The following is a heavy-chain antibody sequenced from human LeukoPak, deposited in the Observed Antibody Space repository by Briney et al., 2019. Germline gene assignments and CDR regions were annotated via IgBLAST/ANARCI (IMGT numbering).Heavy chain of an antibody. J-gene: IGHJ4*02. V-gene: IGHV5-51*01. D-gene: IGHD3-10*01. CDR3: ARQTYYYASGSYAIDF. CDR2: IYPGDSDT. Sequence: GESLKISFKGSGYRFTTYWIGWVRPMPGKGLEWMGIIYPGDSDTRYSPSFQGQVTISADNSISTAYLQWSSLKASDTAIYYCARQTYYYASGSYAIDFWGQGTLVTVSS. CDR1: GYRFTTYW.